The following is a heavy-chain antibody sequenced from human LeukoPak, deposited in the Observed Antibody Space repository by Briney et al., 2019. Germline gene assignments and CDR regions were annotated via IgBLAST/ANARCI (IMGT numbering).Heavy chain of an antibody. CDR3: ARETTQQLVTAIDY. V-gene: IGHV1-18*01. D-gene: IGHD6-13*01. CDR1: GYTFTSYG. CDR2: ISAYNGNT. J-gene: IGHJ4*02. Sequence: ASVKVSCKASGYTFTSYGISWVRQAPGQGLEWMGWISAYNGNTNYAQKLQGRVTMTTDTSTSTAYMELRSLRSDDTAVYYCARETTQQLVTAIDYWGQGTLVTVSS.